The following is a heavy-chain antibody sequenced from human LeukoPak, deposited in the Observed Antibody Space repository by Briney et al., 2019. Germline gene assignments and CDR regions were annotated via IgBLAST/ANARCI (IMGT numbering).Heavy chain of an antibody. Sequence: GGSLRLSCAASGFTFSTYAMSWVRQAPGKGLEWVSGISGSGDSTSYADSVKGRFTISRDNSKNTRYLQMNSMRAEDTAVYYCAKDRSDSSTWYAGSHWGQGTLVTVSS. D-gene: IGHD6-13*01. V-gene: IGHV3-23*01. J-gene: IGHJ4*02. CDR2: ISGSGDST. CDR1: GFTFSTYA. CDR3: AKDRSDSSTWYAGSH.